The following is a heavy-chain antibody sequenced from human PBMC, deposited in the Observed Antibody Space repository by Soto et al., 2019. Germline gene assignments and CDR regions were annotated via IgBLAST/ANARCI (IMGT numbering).Heavy chain of an antibody. CDR1: GYTFNSYG. CDR2: ISTSNGNT. D-gene: IGHD3-10*01. J-gene: IGHJ3*02. CDR3: ARGWFGMSGDDAFDI. V-gene: IGHV1-18*01. Sequence: QVQLVQSGVEVKKPGASVKVSCKASGYTFNSYGISWVRQAPGQGLEWVGWISTSNGNTDYAQKPQGRVTVTTDTSTSTAYMELRSLRSDDTAVYYCARGWFGMSGDDAFDIWGQGTMVTVSS.